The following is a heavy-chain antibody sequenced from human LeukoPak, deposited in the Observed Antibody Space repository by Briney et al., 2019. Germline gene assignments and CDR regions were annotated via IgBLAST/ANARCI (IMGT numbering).Heavy chain of an antibody. CDR1: GFTFSSYG. CDR2: IRYDGSNK. Sequence: GGSLRLSCAASGFTFSSYGMHWVRQAPGKGLEWVAFIRYDGSNKYYADSVKGRFTISRDNSKNTLYLQMNSLRAEDTAVYYCAKDPTFRPGYFDYWGQGTLVTVSS. J-gene: IGHJ4*02. CDR3: AKDPTFRPGYFDY. V-gene: IGHV3-30*02.